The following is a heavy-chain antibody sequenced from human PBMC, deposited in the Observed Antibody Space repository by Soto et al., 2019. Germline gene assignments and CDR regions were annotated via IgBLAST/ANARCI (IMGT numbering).Heavy chain of an antibody. J-gene: IGHJ3*02. CDR2: IIPIFGTA. CDR3: ARGPGYSYGPHAFDI. D-gene: IGHD5-18*01. Sequence: SVKVSCKASGGTFSSYAISWVRQAPGQGLEWMGGIIPIFGTANYAQKFQGRVTITADKSTSTAYMELSSLRPEDTAVYYCARGPGYSYGPHAFDIWGQGTMVTVSS. CDR1: GGTFSSYA. V-gene: IGHV1-69*06.